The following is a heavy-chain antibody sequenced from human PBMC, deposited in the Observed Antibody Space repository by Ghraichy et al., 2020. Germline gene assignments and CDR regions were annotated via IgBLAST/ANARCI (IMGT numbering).Heavy chain of an antibody. V-gene: IGHV3-48*02. CDR2: ISSGSYTI. CDR3: ARDPAGRGLSTY. CDR1: GFTFSNYN. D-gene: IGHD5/OR15-5a*01. Sequence: GGSLRLSCAASGFTFSNYNMNWVRQAPGKGLEWVSYISSGSYTIYYADSVKGRFTISRDNANNSLYLQMNSLRDEDTAVYYCARDPAGRGLSTYWGQGTLVTVAS. J-gene: IGHJ4*02.